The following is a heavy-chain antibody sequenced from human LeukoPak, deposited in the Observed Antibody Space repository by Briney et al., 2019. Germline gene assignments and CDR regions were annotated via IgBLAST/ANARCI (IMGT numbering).Heavy chain of an antibody. CDR1: GFTFSGAW. Sequence: GGSLRLSCAASGFTFSGAWMSWVRQAPGKGLEWVGRIKSKRDGGTTDYAAPVKGRFTISRDDSKSTLYLQMNSLKTEDTAMYYCTTDGYYNRDGHVGGPDHFDYWGQGTLVTVSS. J-gene: IGHJ4*02. D-gene: IGHD5-24*01. CDR3: TTDGYYNRDGHVGGPDHFDY. V-gene: IGHV3-15*01. CDR2: IKSKRDGGTT.